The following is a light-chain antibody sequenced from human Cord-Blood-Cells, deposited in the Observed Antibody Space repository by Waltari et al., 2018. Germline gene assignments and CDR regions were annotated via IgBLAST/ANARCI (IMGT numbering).Light chain of an antibody. CDR2: EGS. CDR1: SSDVGRYNL. CDR3: CSYAGSSTLV. J-gene: IGLJ3*02. Sequence: QSALTQPASVSGSPGQSITLSCTGTSSDVGRYNLVSWYQQNPGKAPKLMIYEGSKRPSGVSNRFSGSKSGNTASLTISGLQAEDEADYYCCSYAGSSTLVFGGGTKLTVL. V-gene: IGLV2-23*01.